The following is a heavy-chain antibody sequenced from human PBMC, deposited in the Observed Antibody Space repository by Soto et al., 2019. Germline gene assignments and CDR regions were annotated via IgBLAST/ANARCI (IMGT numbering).Heavy chain of an antibody. Sequence: SETLSLTCTVSGGSISSSSYYWGWIRQPPGKGLEWIGSIYYSGSTYYNPSLKSRVTISVDTSKNQFSLKRSSVTAADTAVYYCVRVGYSYGDAFDIWGQGTMVTVSS. CDR1: GGSISSSSYY. D-gene: IGHD5-18*01. J-gene: IGHJ3*02. CDR3: VRVGYSYGDAFDI. CDR2: IYYSGST. V-gene: IGHV4-39*01.